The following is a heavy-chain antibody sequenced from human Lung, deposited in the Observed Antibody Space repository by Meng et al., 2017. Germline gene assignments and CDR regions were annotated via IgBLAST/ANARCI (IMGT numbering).Heavy chain of an antibody. Sequence: VSLVWAGGGLVQPGGSLILSCADSGFTFTNHWMHWVRQVPGKGLVWVSRVNPDGNDVNYVDSVKGRFTISRDNAKDTVFLQMNNLSGDDTAVYYCTNDRLSEWGQGTLVTVSS. J-gene: IGHJ1*01. CDR3: TNDRLSE. CDR2: VNPDGNDV. D-gene: IGHD1-1*01. CDR1: GFTFTNHW. V-gene: IGHV3-74*01.